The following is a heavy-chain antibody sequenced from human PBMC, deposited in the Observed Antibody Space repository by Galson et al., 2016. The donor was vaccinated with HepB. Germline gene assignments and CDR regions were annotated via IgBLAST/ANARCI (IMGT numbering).Heavy chain of an antibody. CDR1: GFTFSMYG. CDR2: IYSAGGT. D-gene: IGHD2-2*01. V-gene: IGHV3-23*03. Sequence: SLRLSCAASGFTFSMYGMSWVRQAPGKGLEWVSGIYSAGGTYYADSVQGRFTISRDNSKNTVLLEMNSLRAEDTAVYYCGTESYLKGHSIVVSAPSQTWGRGTLVTVSS. CDR3: GTESYLKGHSIVVSAPSQT. J-gene: IGHJ5*02.